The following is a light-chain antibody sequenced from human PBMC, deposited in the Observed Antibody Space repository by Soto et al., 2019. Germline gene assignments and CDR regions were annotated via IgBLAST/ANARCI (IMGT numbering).Light chain of an antibody. Sequence: EIVMTQSPATLSVSPGERATLSSRASQSVSRNLAWYQPRPGQAPRLLISGASTRATGIAARLSGSGSGREFTLTISSLQSEDDALYYCQQYSNWPTFGQGTRLEIK. CDR2: GAS. CDR1: QSVSRN. V-gene: IGKV3-15*01. CDR3: QQYSNWPT. J-gene: IGKJ5*01.